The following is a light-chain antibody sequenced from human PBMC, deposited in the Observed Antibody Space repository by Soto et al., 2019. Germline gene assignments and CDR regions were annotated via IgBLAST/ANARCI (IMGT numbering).Light chain of an antibody. CDR2: DVS. CDR3: CSYAGSFVV. CDR1: SSNIGNNF. V-gene: IGLV2-11*02. Sequence: QSVLTQPPSLSAAPGQRVTISCSGSSSNIGNNFVSWYQQLPGTAPKLMIYDVSKRPSGVPDRFSGSKSGNTASLTISGLQAEDEADYYCCSYAGSFVVFGGGTKVTV. J-gene: IGLJ2*01.